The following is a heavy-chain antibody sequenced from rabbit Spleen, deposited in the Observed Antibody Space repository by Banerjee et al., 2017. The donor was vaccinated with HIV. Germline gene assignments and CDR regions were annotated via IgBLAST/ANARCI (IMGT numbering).Heavy chain of an antibody. CDR3: ARVSETSGWGEDL. CDR2: IDPLFGST. Sequence: QEQLVESGGGLVQPGGSLKLSCKASGFDFNSYGVSWVRQAPGKGLEWIGYIDPLFGSTYYANWAKGRFTISKTSSTTVTLQMTSLTVADTATYFCARVSETSGWGEDLWGQGTLVTVS. D-gene: IGHD4-1*01. CDR1: GFDFNSYG. V-gene: IGHV1S39*01. J-gene: IGHJ3*01.